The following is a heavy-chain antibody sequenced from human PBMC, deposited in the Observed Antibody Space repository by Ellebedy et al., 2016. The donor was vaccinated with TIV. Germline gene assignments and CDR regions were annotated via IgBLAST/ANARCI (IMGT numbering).Heavy chain of an antibody. CDR1: GFTFSSYA. CDR3: AKTEGRDGYGRYFYGMEV. Sequence: GESLKISCAASGFTFSSYAMSWVRQAPGKGLEWVSAISGSGGSTYYADSVKGRFTISRDNSKNTAYLQMNSLKAEDTAVYYCAKTEGRDGYGRYFYGMEVWGRGTTVTVSS. D-gene: IGHD5-24*01. CDR2: ISGSGGST. V-gene: IGHV3-23*01. J-gene: IGHJ6*02.